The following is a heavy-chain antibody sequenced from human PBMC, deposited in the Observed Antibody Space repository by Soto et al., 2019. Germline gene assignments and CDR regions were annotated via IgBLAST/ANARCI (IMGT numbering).Heavy chain of an antibody. CDR2: IWYDGSNK. CDR1: GFTFSSYG. D-gene: IGHD3-10*01. J-gene: IGHJ4*02. CDR3: ARDSGYYGSGSYYLDY. Sequence: PGGSLRLSCAASGFTFSSYGMHWVRQAPGKGLEWVAVIWYDGSNKYYADSVKGRFTISRDNSKNALYLQMNSLRAEDTAVYYCARDSGYYGSGSYYLDYWGQGTLVTVSS. V-gene: IGHV3-33*01.